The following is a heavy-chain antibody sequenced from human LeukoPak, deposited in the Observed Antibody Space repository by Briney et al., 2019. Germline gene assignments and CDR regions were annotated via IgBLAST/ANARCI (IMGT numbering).Heavy chain of an antibody. J-gene: IGHJ4*02. CDR1: GYTFTGYY. Sequence: ASVKVSCKASGYTFTGYYMHWVRQAPGQGLEWMGIINPSDGSTTYAQKFQGRVTMTRDTSTSTVYMELSSLRSEDTAAYYCATDGRSYDSSAYYYSDYWGQGTLVTVSS. V-gene: IGHV1-46*01. CDR2: INPSDGST. CDR3: ATDGRSYDSSAYYYSDY. D-gene: IGHD3-22*01.